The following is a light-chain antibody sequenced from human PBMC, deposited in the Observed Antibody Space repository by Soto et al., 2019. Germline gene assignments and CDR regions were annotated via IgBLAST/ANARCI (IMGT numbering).Light chain of an antibody. J-gene: IGKJ1*01. Sequence: DIQMTQSPSSLSAFVGDRVTITCRASQGISSYLNWYQQKPGKAPKLLIYAASSLQSGVPSRFSGSGSGTDFTLTISSLQPEDSAIYCCQQSYSTLRTFGQGTKVDIK. V-gene: IGKV1-39*01. CDR2: AAS. CDR3: QQSYSTLRT. CDR1: QGISSY.